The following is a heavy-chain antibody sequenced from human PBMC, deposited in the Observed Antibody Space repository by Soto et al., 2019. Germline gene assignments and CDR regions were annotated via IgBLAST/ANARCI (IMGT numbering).Heavy chain of an antibody. CDR2: IKSKSDGGAT. CDR1: GFRYNKSW. CDR3: FTDVPSLQWFDP. J-gene: IGHJ5*02. Sequence: PWLSLGLAFASSGFRYNKSWVSWFRQSPGKGLEWVGRIKSKSDGGATDYGAPVKGRFTVSRDDSKNTLYMQMNSLKTEDTAVYYCFTDVPSLQWFDPWGQGNLVTGSS. D-gene: IGHD1-1*01. V-gene: IGHV3-15*01.